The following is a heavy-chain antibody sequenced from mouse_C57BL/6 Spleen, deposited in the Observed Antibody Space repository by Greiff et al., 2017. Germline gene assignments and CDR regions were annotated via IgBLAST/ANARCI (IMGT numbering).Heavy chain of an antibody. J-gene: IGHJ4*01. CDR3: ARSIYYDYDERVYYAMDD. CDR2: IWSGGST. Sequence: QVQLQQSGPGLVQPSQSLSITCTVSGFSLTSYGVHWVRQSPGKGLEWLGVIWSGGSTDYNAAFISRLSISKDNSKSQVFFKMNSLQADDTAIYYCARSIYYDYDERVYYAMDDWGQGTSVTVSS. V-gene: IGHV2-2*01. D-gene: IGHD2-4*01. CDR1: GFSLTSYG.